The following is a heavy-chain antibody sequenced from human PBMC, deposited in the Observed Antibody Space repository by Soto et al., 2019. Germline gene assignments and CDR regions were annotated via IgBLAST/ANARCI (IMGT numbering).Heavy chain of an antibody. Sequence: ASVKVSCKASGYTFTGYHMHWVRQAPGQGLEWMGWINPNSGGTNYAQKFQGRVTMTRDTSISTAYMELSRLRSDDTAVYYCARTVAGRNYYYYGMDVWGQGTTVTVSS. J-gene: IGHJ6*02. D-gene: IGHD6-19*01. V-gene: IGHV1-2*02. CDR2: INPNSGGT. CDR3: ARTVAGRNYYYYGMDV. CDR1: GYTFTGYH.